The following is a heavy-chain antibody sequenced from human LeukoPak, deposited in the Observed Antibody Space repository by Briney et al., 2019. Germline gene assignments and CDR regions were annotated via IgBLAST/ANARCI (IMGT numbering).Heavy chain of an antibody. J-gene: IGHJ4*02. CDR3: AKFHEDSLSFCCDY. D-gene: IGHD2-15*01. V-gene: IGHV3-23*01. CDR2: VSATGTST. CDR1: GFTFSNYA. Sequence: GGSLRLSCAASGFTFSNYAMTWVRQAPGKGLEWVSAVSATGTSTYYADSVKGRFTTSRDNSKNTLYLQMNSLRAEDTAVYYCAKFHEDSLSFCCDYWGKGTLHTVSS.